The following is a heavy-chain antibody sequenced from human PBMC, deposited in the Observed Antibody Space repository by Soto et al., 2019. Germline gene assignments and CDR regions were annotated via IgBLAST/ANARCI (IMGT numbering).Heavy chain of an antibody. J-gene: IGHJ3*02. CDR2: ISAYNGNT. Sequence: ATVKVSCKASGYTFTSYGISWVRQAPGQGLEWMGWISAYNGNTNYAQKLQGRVTMTTDTSTSTAYMELRRLRSDDTTVYDCARGPTGTWIQLWQDDAFDIWGQGTMVTVSS. CDR3: ARGPTGTWIQLWQDDAFDI. V-gene: IGHV1-18*01. D-gene: IGHD5-18*01. CDR1: GYTFTSYG.